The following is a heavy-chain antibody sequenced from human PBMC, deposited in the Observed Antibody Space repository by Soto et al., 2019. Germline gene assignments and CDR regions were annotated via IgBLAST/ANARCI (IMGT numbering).Heavy chain of an antibody. V-gene: IGHV1-69*13. CDR2: IIPIFGTA. CDR1: GVAFSKFI. D-gene: IGHD6-19*01. Sequence: SVKVSCKASGVAFSKFIVTWVRQAPGLGLEWVGGIIPIFGTANYAQKFQGRVTITADESTSTSYMEVNNLRSEDTAVYYCAKVRYSSPMGYYYGMDVWGQGTTVTVSS. J-gene: IGHJ6*02. CDR3: AKVRYSSPMGYYYGMDV.